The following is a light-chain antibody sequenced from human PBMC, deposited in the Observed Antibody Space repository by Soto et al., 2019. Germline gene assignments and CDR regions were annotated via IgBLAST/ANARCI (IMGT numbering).Light chain of an antibody. J-gene: IGKJ2*01. CDR1: QGISSY. Sequence: AIRMTQSPSSLSASTGDRVTITCRASQGISSYLAWYQQKTGKAPKLLIYAASTLQSGVPSRFSGSGSGTDFTLTISCLQYEDFATYYCQQYYSYPLTFGQGTKLEIK. CDR3: QQYYSYPLT. CDR2: AAS. V-gene: IGKV1-8*01.